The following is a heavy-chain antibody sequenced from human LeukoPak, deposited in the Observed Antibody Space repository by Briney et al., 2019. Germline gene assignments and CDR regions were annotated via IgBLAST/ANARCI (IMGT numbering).Heavy chain of an antibody. CDR2: IYHSGST. V-gene: IGHV4-59*12. CDR3: AGNSGYDAAPKDY. D-gene: IGHD5-12*01. CDR1: GDSINNDY. J-gene: IGHJ4*02. Sequence: SETLSLTCTVSGDSINNDYWSWLRQPPGKGLEWIAYIYHSGSTNYNPSLKSRVTISVDKSKNQFSLKLSSVTAADTAVYYCAGNSGYDAAPKDYWGQGTLVTVSS.